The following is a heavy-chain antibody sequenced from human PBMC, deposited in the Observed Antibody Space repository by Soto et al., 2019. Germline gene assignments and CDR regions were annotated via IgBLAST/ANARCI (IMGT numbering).Heavy chain of an antibody. Sequence: QVQLQESGPGLVKPSGTLSLTCAVSGGSISSSNWWSWVRQPPGKGLEWIGAIYHSGSTNYNPSLKSRVTRSVDKSKNQSSLELSSVTAAETAVYYCASLIAVAANWGQGTLVTVSS. V-gene: IGHV4-4*02. CDR1: GGSISSSNW. D-gene: IGHD6-19*01. J-gene: IGHJ4*02. CDR2: IYHSGST. CDR3: ASLIAVAAN.